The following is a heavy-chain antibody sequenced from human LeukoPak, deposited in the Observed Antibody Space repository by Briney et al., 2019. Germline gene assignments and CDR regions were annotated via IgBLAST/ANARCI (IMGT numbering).Heavy chain of an antibody. CDR2: IYHSGST. Sequence: SETLSLTCTVSGGSISSGGYYWSWIRQPPGKGLEWIGYIYHSGSTYYNPSLKSRVTISVDRSKNQFSLKLSSVTAADTAVYYCARNLKELGYCSSTSCYEYYFDYWGQGTLVTVSS. J-gene: IGHJ4*02. D-gene: IGHD2-2*01. CDR3: ARNLKELGYCSSTSCYEYYFDY. V-gene: IGHV4-30-2*01. CDR1: GGSISSGGYY.